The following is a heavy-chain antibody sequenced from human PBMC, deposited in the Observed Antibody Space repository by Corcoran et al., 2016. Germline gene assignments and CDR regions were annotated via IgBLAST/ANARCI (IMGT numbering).Heavy chain of an antibody. CDR1: GYTFTSYY. CDR3: VRSNLAVAGIGTGVDY. J-gene: IGHJ4*02. Sequence: QVQLVQSGAEVKKPGASVKVSCKASGYTFTSYYMHWVRQAPGQGLEWMGIINPSGGSTSYAQKFKGRVTMTRDTSTSTVYMELSSLRSEDTAVYYCVRSNLAVAGIGTGVDYWGQGTLVTVSS. V-gene: IGHV1-46*01. D-gene: IGHD6-19*01. CDR2: INPSGGST.